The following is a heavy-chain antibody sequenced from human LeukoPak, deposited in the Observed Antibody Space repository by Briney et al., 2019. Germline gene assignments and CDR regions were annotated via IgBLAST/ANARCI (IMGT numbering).Heavy chain of an antibody. J-gene: IGHJ5*02. Sequence: GGSLRLSCAASGFTFDDYTMHWVRQAPGKGLEWVSLISWDGGSTYYADSVKGRFTISRDNVKNTVYLQMNSLRAEDTAVYYCARVLSGSWDWFDPWGQGTLVTVSS. V-gene: IGHV3-43*01. CDR1: GFTFDDYT. CDR3: ARVLSGSWDWFDP. D-gene: IGHD3-22*01. CDR2: ISWDGGST.